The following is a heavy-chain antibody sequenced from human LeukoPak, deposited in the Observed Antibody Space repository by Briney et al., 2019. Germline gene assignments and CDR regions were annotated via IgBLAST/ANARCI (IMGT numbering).Heavy chain of an antibody. J-gene: IGHJ4*02. CDR2: ISYDGSNK. D-gene: IGHD2-2*02. V-gene: IGHV3-30*18. CDR1: GFTFSSYG. Sequence: GRSLRLSCAASGFTFSSYGMHWVRQAPGKGLEWVAVISYDGSNKYYADSVKGRFTISRDNSKNTLYLQMNSLRAEDTAVYYCAKDGGGYCSSTTCYTTPDYWGQGTLVTVSS. CDR3: AKDGGGYCSSTTCYTTPDY.